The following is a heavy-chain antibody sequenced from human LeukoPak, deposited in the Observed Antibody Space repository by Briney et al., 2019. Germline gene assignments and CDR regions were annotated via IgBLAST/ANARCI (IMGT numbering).Heavy chain of an antibody. CDR2: ISWNSGSI. CDR3: ARAYYYYYMDV. J-gene: IGHJ6*03. Sequence: GGSLRLSCVASGFTFRLFGMHWVRQAPGKGLEWVSGISWNSGSIGYADSVKGRFTISRDNAKNSLYLQMNSLRAEDTALYYCARAYYYYYMDVWGKGTTVAISS. CDR1: GFTFRLFG. V-gene: IGHV3-9*01.